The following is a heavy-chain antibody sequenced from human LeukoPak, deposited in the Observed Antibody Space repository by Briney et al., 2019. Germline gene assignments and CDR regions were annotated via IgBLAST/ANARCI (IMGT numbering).Heavy chain of an antibody. J-gene: IGHJ4*02. CDR1: GGSFSGYY. CDR3: ARWGGATPFDY. Sequence: PSETLSLTCAVYGGSFSGYYWSWIRQPPGKGLEWIGEINHSGSTNYNPSLKSRVTISVDTSKNQFSLKLSSVTAADTAVYYCARWGGATPFDYWGQGTLVTVSS. CDR2: INHSGST. D-gene: IGHD1-26*01. V-gene: IGHV4-34*01.